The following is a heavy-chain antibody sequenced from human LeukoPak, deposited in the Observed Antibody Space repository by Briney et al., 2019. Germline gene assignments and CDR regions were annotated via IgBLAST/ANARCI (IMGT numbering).Heavy chain of an antibody. J-gene: IGHJ4*02. CDR1: GGSITSTNW. D-gene: IGHD2-8*01. V-gene: IGHV4-4*02. Sequence: TSGTLSLTCGVSGGSITSTNWWSWVRQPPGQGLEWIGEVSLSGLTNYNPSLSSRVIMALDTSKNHLSLHLTSVTAADTAVYYCSRENGAFSPFGYWGQGYLVTVLS. CDR2: VSLSGLT. CDR3: SRENGAFSPFGY.